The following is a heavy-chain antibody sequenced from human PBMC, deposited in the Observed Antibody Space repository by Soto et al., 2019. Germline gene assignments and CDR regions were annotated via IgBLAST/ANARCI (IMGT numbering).Heavy chain of an antibody. CDR2: ISADGSDK. Sequence: QVQLVESGGGVVQPGRSLRLSCAASGFTFSNFGMLWVRQAPGKGLEWVAAISADGSDKYFSGSVKGRFTISRDNSKNTLFLQMNSLRVEDTAVYYCVKGSDVARQELDYWGQGTLVTVSS. CDR3: VKGSDVARQELDY. V-gene: IGHV3-30*18. CDR1: GFTFSNFG. D-gene: IGHD3-3*01. J-gene: IGHJ4*02.